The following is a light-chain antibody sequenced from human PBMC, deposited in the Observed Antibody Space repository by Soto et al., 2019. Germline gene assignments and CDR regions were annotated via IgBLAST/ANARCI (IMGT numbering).Light chain of an antibody. V-gene: IGKV3-11*01. J-gene: IGKJ5*01. CDR3: HHRSRWPPA. Sequence: DIVITQSPLSLPVTPGEPASISCRASQSVSSHLAWYQQKPGQAPRLLMYDASTRATGIPARFSGSGSGTDFTLTISSLEPEDFAVYYCHHRSRWPPAFGQGTRLEIK. CDR1: QSVSSH. CDR2: DAS.